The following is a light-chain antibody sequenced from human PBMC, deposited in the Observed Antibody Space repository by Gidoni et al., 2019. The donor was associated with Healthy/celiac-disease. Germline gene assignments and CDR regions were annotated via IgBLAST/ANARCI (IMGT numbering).Light chain of an antibody. CDR1: QSVLYSSNNKNY. CDR3: QQYYSTPFT. V-gene: IGKV4-1*01. CDR2: RAS. J-gene: IGKJ4*01. Sequence: DIVMTQSPDSLAVSLGERDTINCKSSQSVLYSSNNKNYLAWYQQKPGQPPKLLIYRASTRESGVPDRFSGSGSGTDFTLTISSLQAEDVAVYYCQQYYSTPFTFGGGTKVEIK.